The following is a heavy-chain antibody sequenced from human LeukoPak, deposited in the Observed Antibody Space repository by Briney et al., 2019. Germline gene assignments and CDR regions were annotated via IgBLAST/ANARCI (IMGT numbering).Heavy chain of an antibody. CDR3: ARAGGLYDLWSGYYYVY. J-gene: IGHJ4*02. CDR1: GGSISSYY. D-gene: IGHD3-3*01. V-gene: IGHV4-59*01. Sequence: PSETLSLTCTVSGGSISSYYWSWIRQPPGKGLEWIGYIYYSGSTNYNPSLKSRVTISVDTSKNQFSLKLSSVTAADTAVYYCARAGGLYDLWSGYYYVYWGQGTLVTVSS. CDR2: IYYSGST.